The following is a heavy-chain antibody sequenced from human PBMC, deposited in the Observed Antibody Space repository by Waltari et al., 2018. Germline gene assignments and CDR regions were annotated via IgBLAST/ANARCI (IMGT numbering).Heavy chain of an antibody. CDR1: GFTSIGIG. Sequence: QRVELGGGVVQPGGSLKLPWQAPGFTSIGIGMHWVRQAPGKGLGWVAFIRYDGSNKYYADSVKGRFTISRDNSKNTLYLQMNSLRAEDTAVYYCLARVPFDYWGQGTLVTVSS. CDR2: IRYDGSNK. V-gene: IGHV3-30*02. D-gene: IGHD6-6*01. CDR3: LARVPFDY. J-gene: IGHJ4*02.